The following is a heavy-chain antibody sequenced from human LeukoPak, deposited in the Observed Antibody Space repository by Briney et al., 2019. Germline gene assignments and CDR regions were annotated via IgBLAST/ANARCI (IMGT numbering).Heavy chain of an antibody. J-gene: IGHJ4*02. CDR3: VSPRGFSYGYFDY. CDR1: GGSISSSSAY. CDR2: IYYSKNT. V-gene: IGHV4-39*01. Sequence: RPSETLSLTCTVSGGSISSSSAYWGWIRQPPGKGLEWIEGIYYSKNTYYNPSLKSRVTISADTSKNQFSLTLGSVSATVTAVYYCVSPRGFSYGYFDYWGQGTLVTVSS. D-gene: IGHD5-18*01.